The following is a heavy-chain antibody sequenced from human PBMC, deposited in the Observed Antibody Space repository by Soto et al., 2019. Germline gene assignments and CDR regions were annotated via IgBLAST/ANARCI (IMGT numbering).Heavy chain of an antibody. Sequence: QVQLQESGPGLVRPSETLSLTCTVSGGTVTSGTYYWSWIRRAPGKGLEWIGHFYDSGITIYNPSLKSRVTISVGTSMNQFSLRLSSVTAADTAVYYCARDWPYFFHSSGRRRGHWFDTWGQGTLVSVSS. CDR3: ARDWPYFFHSSGRRRGHWFDT. V-gene: IGHV4-61*01. CDR2: FYDSGIT. D-gene: IGHD3-22*01. J-gene: IGHJ5*02. CDR1: GGTVTSGTYY.